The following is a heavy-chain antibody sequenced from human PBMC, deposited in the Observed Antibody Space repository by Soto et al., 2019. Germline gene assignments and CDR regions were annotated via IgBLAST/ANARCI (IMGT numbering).Heavy chain of an antibody. V-gene: IGHV4-38-2*01. D-gene: IGHD2-21*02. CDR2: IYHSGSI. Sequence: SETLSLTCAVSGYSISSGYYWGWIRQPPGKGLEWIGSIYHSGSIYYNPSLKSRVSISVDTSKNHFSLKLSSVTAADTAVYYCARGKGHTGLNCFDPWGQGTLVPVSS. CDR1: GYSISSGYY. CDR3: ARGKGHTGLNCFDP. J-gene: IGHJ5*02.